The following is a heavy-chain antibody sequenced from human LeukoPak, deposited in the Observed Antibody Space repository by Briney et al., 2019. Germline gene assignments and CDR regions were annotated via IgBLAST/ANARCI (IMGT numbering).Heavy chain of an antibody. CDR3: ARSSNGAFDY. Sequence: GGSLRLSCAASKFTFSSYWVTWVRHVPGKGLEWVANIKQEGSEKNYVDSVKGRFTISRDNAKNSLYLQMNSLRSEDTAVYYCARSSNGAFDYWGQGTLVTVAS. J-gene: IGHJ4*02. CDR1: KFTFSSYW. V-gene: IGHV3-7*01. D-gene: IGHD3-10*01. CDR2: IKQEGSEK.